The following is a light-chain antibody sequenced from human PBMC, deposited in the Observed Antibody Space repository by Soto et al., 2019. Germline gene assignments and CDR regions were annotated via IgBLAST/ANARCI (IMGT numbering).Light chain of an antibody. V-gene: IGLV3-9*01. CDR3: QVWDSTTAV. CDR1: NIGSKN. CDR2: KDT. J-gene: IGLJ2*01. Sequence: SSELTQPLSVSVALGQTARITCGGNNIGSKNVHWYQQKPGQAPVLVIYKDTNRPSGIPERLSGSNSGNTATLTISRAQAGDEADYYCQVWDSTTAVFGGGTKLTVL.